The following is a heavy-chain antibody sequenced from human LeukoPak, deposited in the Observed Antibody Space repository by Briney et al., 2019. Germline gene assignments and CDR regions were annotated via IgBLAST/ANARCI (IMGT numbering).Heavy chain of an antibody. CDR2: ISAYNGNT. CDR1: GYTFTSYG. Sequence: GASVKVSCKASGYTFTSYGISWVRQAPGQGLEWMGWISAYNGNTNYAQKLQGRVTMTTDTSTSTAYMELSSLRSEDTAVYYCARTTAMVTIFDYWGQGTLVTVSS. D-gene: IGHD5-18*01. V-gene: IGHV1-18*01. CDR3: ARTTAMVTIFDY. J-gene: IGHJ4*02.